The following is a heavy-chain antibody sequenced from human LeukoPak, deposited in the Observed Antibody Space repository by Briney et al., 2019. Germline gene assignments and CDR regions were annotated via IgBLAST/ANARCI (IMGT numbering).Heavy chain of an antibody. V-gene: IGHV1-2*02. D-gene: IGHD6-6*01. J-gene: IGHJ4*02. CDR3: ARDLSPKGYSSSSTGY. CDR2: INPNSGGT. CDR1: GYTFTGYY. Sequence: ASVKVSCKASGYTFTGYYMHWVRQAPGQGLEWMGWINPNSGGTNYAQKFQGRVTMTRDTSISTAYMELSRLRSDDTAVYYCARDLSPKGYSSSSTGYWGQGTLVTVSS.